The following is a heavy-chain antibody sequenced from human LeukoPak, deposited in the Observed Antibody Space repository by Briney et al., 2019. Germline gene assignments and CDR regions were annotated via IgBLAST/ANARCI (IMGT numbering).Heavy chain of an antibody. J-gene: IGHJ4*02. CDR2: FDPEDGET. CDR1: GYTLTELS. V-gene: IGHV1-24*01. D-gene: IGHD3-22*01. CDR3: ATADTYYYDSSGYYYLSH. Sequence: ASVKVSCKVSGYTLTELSMHWVRQAPGKVLEWMGGFDPEDGETIYAQKFQGKVTMTEDTSTDTAYMELSSLRSEDTAVYYCATADTYYYDSSGYYYLSHWGQGTLVTVSS.